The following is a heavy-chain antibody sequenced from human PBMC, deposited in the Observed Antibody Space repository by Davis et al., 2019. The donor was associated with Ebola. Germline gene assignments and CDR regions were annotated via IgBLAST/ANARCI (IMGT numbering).Heavy chain of an antibody. D-gene: IGHD6-6*01. V-gene: IGHV1-2*02. Sequence: ASVKVSCKASGYTFTGYYMHWVRQAPGQGLEWMGWINPNSGGTNYAQKFQGRVTMTRDTSISTAYMELSRLRSDDTAVYYCARVTGIAARGGWFDPWGQGTLVTVSS. CDR2: INPNSGGT. CDR3: ARVTGIAARGGWFDP. CDR1: GYTFTGYY. J-gene: IGHJ5*02.